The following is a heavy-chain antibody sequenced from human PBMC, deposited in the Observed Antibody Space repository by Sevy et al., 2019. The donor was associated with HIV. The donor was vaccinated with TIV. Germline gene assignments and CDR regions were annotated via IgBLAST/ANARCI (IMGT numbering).Heavy chain of an antibody. J-gene: IGHJ3*01. CDR2: IRYDGTTN. D-gene: IGHD3-10*01. CDR1: GFTFRSYG. CDR3: AKGLGMVQGALLSEDL. Sequence: GGSLRLSCAASGFTFRSYGMHWVRQAPGKGLEWVAFIRYDGTTNYYADSVKGRFTISRDNSKNTLYLQMNSLRPEDTSVYYCAKGLGMVQGALLSEDLWGQGTMVTVSS. V-gene: IGHV3-30*02.